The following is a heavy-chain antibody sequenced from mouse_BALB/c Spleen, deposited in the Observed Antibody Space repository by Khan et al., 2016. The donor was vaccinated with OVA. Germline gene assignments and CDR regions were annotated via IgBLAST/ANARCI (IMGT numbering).Heavy chain of an antibody. CDR2: IYPGDGNT. V-gene: IGHV1-80*01. CDR3: ARSGYDYFAY. D-gene: IGHD2-14*01. Sequence: QVQLKESGAELVRPGSSVKISCKASGYGFSNYLMNWVKQGPGQGLEWIGQIYPGDGNTNYNGKFTDKATLTVDKSSSTAYIQLSSLTSEDSAVYFCARSGYDYFAYWGQGTPVTVSA. J-gene: IGHJ3*01. CDR1: GYGFSNYL.